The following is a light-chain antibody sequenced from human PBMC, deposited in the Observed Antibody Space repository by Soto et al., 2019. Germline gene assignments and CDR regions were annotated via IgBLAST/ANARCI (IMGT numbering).Light chain of an antibody. Sequence: DIQMTQSPSSLSASVGDRVTITCRASQSISSYLNWYQQKPGKAPKLLIYAASSLRSGVPSRFSGSGSGTDSTLTISSLQPEDFATYYCQQSYSTPRTFGQGTKVDI. CDR2: AAS. CDR3: QQSYSTPRT. CDR1: QSISSY. V-gene: IGKV1-39*01. J-gene: IGKJ1*01.